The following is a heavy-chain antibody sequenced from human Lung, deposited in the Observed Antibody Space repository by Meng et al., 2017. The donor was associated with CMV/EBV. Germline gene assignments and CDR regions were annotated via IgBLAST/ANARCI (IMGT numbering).Heavy chain of an antibody. Sequence: GESXKISXAASGFSFSNFAVSWVRQAPGRGLEWVSNIDGGNRTFYARSVKGRFTISRDSSKNIVYLQMNSLRAEDTAVYFCAKDSHYPCCYGMDVWGQGTTVTVSS. V-gene: IGHV3-23*01. CDR2: IDGGNRT. J-gene: IGHJ6*02. D-gene: IGHD3-10*01. CDR3: AKDSHYPCCYGMDV. CDR1: GFSFSNFA.